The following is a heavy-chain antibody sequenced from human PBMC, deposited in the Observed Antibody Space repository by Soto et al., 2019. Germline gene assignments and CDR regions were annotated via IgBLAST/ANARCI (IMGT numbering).Heavy chain of an antibody. D-gene: IGHD1-26*01. J-gene: IGHJ6*02. CDR2: ISWNSGSI. CDR3: AKDVSGRGSFYYSFGMDV. V-gene: IGHV3-9*01. Sequence: EVQLVESGGGLVQPGRSLRLSCAASGFTFDDYAMHWVRQAPGKGLEWVSGISWNSGSIGYTDSVKARFTISRDNAKNSLYLHMNSLRPEDTALYYCAKDVSGRGSFYYSFGMDVWGQGTPVTVSS. CDR1: GFTFDDYA.